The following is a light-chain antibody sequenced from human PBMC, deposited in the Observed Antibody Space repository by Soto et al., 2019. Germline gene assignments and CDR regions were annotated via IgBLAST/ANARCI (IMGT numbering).Light chain of an antibody. Sequence: EIVLTQSPATLSLSPGERATLSCRASQSVSSYLAWYQQKPGQAPRLLIYDASNRATGIPDRFSGSGSGTDFTLTIIRLEPEDFAVYYCQQYGSSGTFGQGTKVDIK. CDR3: QQYGSSGT. CDR2: DAS. J-gene: IGKJ1*01. V-gene: IGKV3-20*01. CDR1: QSVSSY.